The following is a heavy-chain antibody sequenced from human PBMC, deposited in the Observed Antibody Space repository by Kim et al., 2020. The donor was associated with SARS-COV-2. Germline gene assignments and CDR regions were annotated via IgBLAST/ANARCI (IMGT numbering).Heavy chain of an antibody. Sequence: EQKFQGRVTMTEETSTDTAYMELSSLRSEDTAVYYCTTLEVMVRGLMIDYWGQGTLVTVSS. CDR3: TTLEVMVRGLMIDY. V-gene: IGHV1-24*01. J-gene: IGHJ4*02. D-gene: IGHD3-10*01.